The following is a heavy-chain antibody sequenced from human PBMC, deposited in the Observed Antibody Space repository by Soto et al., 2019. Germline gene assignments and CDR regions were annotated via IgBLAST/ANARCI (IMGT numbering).Heavy chain of an antibody. J-gene: IGHJ4*02. V-gene: IGHV3-23*01. CDR2: INGSGGYT. Sequence: GGSLRLSCAASWFSLSSYWMTWVRQAPGKGLEWVSTINGSGGYTYYADSVKGRFSISRDSSKNTLFLRMNSLRPEDTAVYYCAKGFDYWGQGTLVTVSS. CDR3: AKGFDY. CDR1: WFSLSSYW.